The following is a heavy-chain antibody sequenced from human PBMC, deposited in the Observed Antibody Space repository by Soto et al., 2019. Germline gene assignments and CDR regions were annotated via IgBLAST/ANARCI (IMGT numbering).Heavy chain of an antibody. V-gene: IGHV1-18*01. D-gene: IGHD6-6*01. Sequence: ASVKVSCKASGYTLTSYGISWVRQAPGQGLEWMGWISAYNGNTNYAQKLQGRVTMTTDTSTSTAYMELRSLRSDDTAVYYCARDVDGSSSYYYYGMDVWGQGTTVTVSS. CDR3: ARDVDGSSSYYYYGMDV. CDR1: GYTLTSYG. J-gene: IGHJ6*02. CDR2: ISAYNGNT.